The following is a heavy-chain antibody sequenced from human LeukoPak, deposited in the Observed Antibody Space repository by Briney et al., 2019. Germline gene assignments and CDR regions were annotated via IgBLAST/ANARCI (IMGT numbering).Heavy chain of an antibody. CDR3: ARDKEGELLLDY. V-gene: IGHV3-48*03. CDR1: GFTFSSYE. Sequence: HPGGSLRLSCAAPGFTFSSYEINWVRQAPGQGLEWVSYISSSGSTRYYADSVKGRFTISRDDAKNSVYLQMNSLRAEDTAVYYCARDKEGELLLDYWGQGTQVTVSS. D-gene: IGHD1-26*01. CDR2: ISSSGSTR. J-gene: IGHJ4*02.